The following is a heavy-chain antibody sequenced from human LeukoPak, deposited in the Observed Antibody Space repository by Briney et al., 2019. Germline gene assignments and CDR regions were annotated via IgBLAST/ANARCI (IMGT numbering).Heavy chain of an antibody. CDR3: ASQYSSSSHYYYGMDV. CDR2: IKQDGGEK. J-gene: IGHJ6*02. D-gene: IGHD6-6*01. CDR1: GFTFSSYW. Sequence: GSLRLSCAASGFTFSSYWMSWIRQAPGKGLEWVANIKQDGGEKYYVDSVKGRFTISRDNAKNSLYLQMNSLRAEDTAVYYCASQYSSSSHYYYGMDVWGQGTTVTVSS. V-gene: IGHV3-7*03.